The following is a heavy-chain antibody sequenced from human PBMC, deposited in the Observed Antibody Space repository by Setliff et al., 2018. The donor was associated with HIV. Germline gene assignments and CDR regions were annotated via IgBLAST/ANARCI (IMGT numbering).Heavy chain of an antibody. CDR3: ARVNDILLGYWVGYFDY. CDR2: IIAYNGNT. Sequence: ASVKVSCKASGYTLRRHGISWVRQAPGQGLEWMGWIIAYNGNTNYAQKFRGRVTLTTDTSTSTAYMELRSLRSDDTAVYYCARVNDILLGYWVGYFDYWGQGTLVTVSS. V-gene: IGHV1-18*01. D-gene: IGHD2-8*01. CDR1: GYTLRRHG. J-gene: IGHJ4*02.